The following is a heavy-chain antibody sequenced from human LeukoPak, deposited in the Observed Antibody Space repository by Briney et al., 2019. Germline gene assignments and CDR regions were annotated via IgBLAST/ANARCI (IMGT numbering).Heavy chain of an antibody. CDR1: GYTFTSYY. Sequence: ASVKVSCKASGYTFTSYYMHWVRQAPGQGLEWMGLINPSGGSTSYAQKFQGRVTMTRDTSTSTVYMELSSLRSEDTAVYYCARAFLEWLSYYYGMDVWGQGTTVTVSS. CDR3: ARAFLEWLSYYYGMDV. V-gene: IGHV1-46*01. J-gene: IGHJ6*02. CDR2: INPSGGST. D-gene: IGHD3-3*01.